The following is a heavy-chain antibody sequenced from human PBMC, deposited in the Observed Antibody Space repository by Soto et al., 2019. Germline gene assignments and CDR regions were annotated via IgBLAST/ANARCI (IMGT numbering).Heavy chain of an antibody. CDR2: IYWNDDK. J-gene: IGHJ4*02. CDR3: AHRQKELVAFDY. V-gene: IGHV2-5*01. D-gene: IGHD6-13*01. Sequence: SGPTLVNPSQTLTLTCTFSGFSLSNSGMGVGWIRQPPGKALEWLALIYWNDDKRYSPSLKSRLTITKDTSKTQVVLAMTNMDPADTATYYCAHRQKELVAFDYWGQGALVTVSS. CDR1: GFSLSNSGMG.